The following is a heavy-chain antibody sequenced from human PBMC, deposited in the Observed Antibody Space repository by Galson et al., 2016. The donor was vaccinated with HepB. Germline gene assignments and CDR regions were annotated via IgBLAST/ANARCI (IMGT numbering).Heavy chain of an antibody. D-gene: IGHD3-9*01. CDR3: ARQVITIHPYYFAY. CDR2: IYRTGSPT. CDR1: GFTFRNYV. V-gene: IGHV3-23*05. J-gene: IGHJ4*02. Sequence: SLRLSCAASGFTFRNYVMSWVRQAPGKGPEWVSGIYRTGSPTLYADSVKGRFTISRDNSKDTLNLQMDSLRAEDTAVYYCARQVITIHPYYFAYWGQGTLVTVSS.